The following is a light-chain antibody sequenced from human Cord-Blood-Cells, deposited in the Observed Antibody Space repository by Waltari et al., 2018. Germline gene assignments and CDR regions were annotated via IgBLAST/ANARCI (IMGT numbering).Light chain of an antibody. V-gene: IGKV4-1*01. Sequence: DIVMTHSPDSLAVSMGERATIHCKSSQSVLYSSNNKNYLAWYQQKPVQPPKLLIYWASTRESGVPDRFSGSGSGTDFTLTISSLQAEDVAVYYCQQYYSTPWTFGQGTKVEIK. J-gene: IGKJ1*01. CDR1: QSVLYSSNNKNY. CDR3: QQYYSTPWT. CDR2: WAS.